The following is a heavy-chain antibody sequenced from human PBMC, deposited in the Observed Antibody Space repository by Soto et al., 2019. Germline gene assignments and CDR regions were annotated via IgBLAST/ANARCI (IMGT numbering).Heavy chain of an antibody. Sequence: EYLKXSLNGXGYSFPSYWIPWVRQMPGKGLEWMGRIDPSDSYTNYSPSFKGHVTISADKSISTAYLQWSSLKASDTAMYYWARHGFYDSSGYYNWGQGTLVTGSS. D-gene: IGHD3-22*01. CDR2: IDPSDSYT. J-gene: IGHJ4*02. CDR3: ARHGFYDSSGYYN. V-gene: IGHV5-10-1*01. CDR1: GYSFPSYW.